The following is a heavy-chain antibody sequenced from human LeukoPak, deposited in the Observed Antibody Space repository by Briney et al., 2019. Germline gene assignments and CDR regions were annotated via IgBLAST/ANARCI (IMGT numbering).Heavy chain of an antibody. D-gene: IGHD3-22*01. J-gene: IGHJ4*02. CDR3: AKTPYYYDSSGYSDY. V-gene: IGHV3-23*01. Sequence: GGSLRLSCAASGFTFSSYAMSWVRQAPGKGLEWVSAISGSGGSTYYADSVEGRFTISRDNSKNTLYLQMNSLRAEDTAVYYCAKTPYYYDSSGYSDYWGQGTLVTVSS. CDR1: GFTFSSYA. CDR2: ISGSGGST.